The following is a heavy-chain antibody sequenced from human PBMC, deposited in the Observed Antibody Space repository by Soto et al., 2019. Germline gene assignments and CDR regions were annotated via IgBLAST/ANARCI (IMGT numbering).Heavy chain of an antibody. V-gene: IGHV3-30*18. CDR2: ISYDGSNK. D-gene: IGHD6-19*01. J-gene: IGHJ4*01. CDR3: AKESSSGWLRNFDY. CDR1: GFTFSSYG. Sequence: QVQLVESGGGVVQPGRSLRLSCAASGFTFSSYGMHWVRQAPGKGLEWVAVISYDGSNKYYADSVKGRFTISRDNSKNTLYLQMNSLRAEDTAVYYCAKESSSGWLRNFDYWGHGTLVAVSS.